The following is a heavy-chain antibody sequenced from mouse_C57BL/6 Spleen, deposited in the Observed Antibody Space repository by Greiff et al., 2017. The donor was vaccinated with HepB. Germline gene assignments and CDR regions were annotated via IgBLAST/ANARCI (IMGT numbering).Heavy chain of an antibody. CDR3: ARSYDGYYVYAMDY. Sequence: VQRVESGAELAKPGASVKLSCKASGYTFTSYWMHWVKQRPGQGLEWIGYINPSSGYTKYNQKFKDKATLTADKSSSTAYMQLSSLTYEDSAVYYCARSYDGYYVYAMDYWGQGTSVTVSS. D-gene: IGHD2-3*01. CDR1: GYTFTSYW. J-gene: IGHJ4*01. V-gene: IGHV1-7*01. CDR2: INPSSGYT.